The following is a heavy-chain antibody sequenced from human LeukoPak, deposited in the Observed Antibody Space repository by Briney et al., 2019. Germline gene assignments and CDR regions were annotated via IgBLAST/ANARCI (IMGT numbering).Heavy chain of an antibody. V-gene: IGHV3-15*01. D-gene: IGHD5-12*01. CDR3: TTGIRGIVATEYFDY. CDR2: IKSKTDGGTT. Sequence: GGSLRLSCAASGFTFSNAWMSWVRQAPGKGLEWVGRIKSKTDGGTTDYAATVKGRFTISRDDSKNTLYLQMNSLKTEDTAVYYCTTGIRGIVATEYFDYWGQGTLVTVSS. CDR1: GFTFSNAW. J-gene: IGHJ4*02.